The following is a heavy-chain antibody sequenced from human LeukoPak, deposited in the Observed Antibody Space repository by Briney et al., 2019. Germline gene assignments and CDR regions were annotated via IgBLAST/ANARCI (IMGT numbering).Heavy chain of an antibody. CDR3: ARDVGGNYQYFDS. Sequence: GGSLRLSCAASGFTFSSYGMHWVRQAPGKGLEWVAFIRYDGSNKYYADSVKGRFTISRDNSKNTLYLQMNSLRAEDTAVYYCARDVGGNYQYFDSWGQGTLVTVSS. CDR1: GFTFSSYG. CDR2: IRYDGSNK. J-gene: IGHJ4*02. D-gene: IGHD4-11*01. V-gene: IGHV3-30*02.